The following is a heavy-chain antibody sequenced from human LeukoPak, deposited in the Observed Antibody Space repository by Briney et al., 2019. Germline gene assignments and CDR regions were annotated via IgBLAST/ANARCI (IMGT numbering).Heavy chain of an antibody. V-gene: IGHV3-48*04. CDR2: IDFSGSTI. J-gene: IGHJ3*02. CDR3: ASPSLNDYYDSSGKDAFDI. CDR1: GFIFSNYA. D-gene: IGHD3-22*01. Sequence: GGSLRLSCAASGFIFSNYAIHWVRQAPGKGLEWVSYIDFSGSTIYYADSVKGRFTISRDNARNSLYLQMNSLRAEDTAVYYCASPSLNDYYDSSGKDAFDIWGQGTMVTVSS.